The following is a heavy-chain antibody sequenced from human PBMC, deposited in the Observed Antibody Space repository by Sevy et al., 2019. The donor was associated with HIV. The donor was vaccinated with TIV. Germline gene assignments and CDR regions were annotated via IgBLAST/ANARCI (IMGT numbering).Heavy chain of an antibody. V-gene: IGHV1-3*01. CDR3: ARGGGNGWYYFDY. D-gene: IGHD6-19*01. CDR1: GYTFTTYI. Sequence: ASVKVSCKASGYTFTTYIINWLRQAPGQEVEWMGLVNAATGDTKYSQKFQGRVTITADESTKTAYMELSSLRSEDTAVYYCARGGGNGWYYFDYWGQETLVTVSS. J-gene: IGHJ4*02. CDR2: VNAATGDT.